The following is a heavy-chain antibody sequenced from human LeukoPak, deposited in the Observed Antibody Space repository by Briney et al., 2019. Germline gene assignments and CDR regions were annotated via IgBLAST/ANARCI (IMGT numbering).Heavy chain of an antibody. Sequence: SETLSLTCSVSGGSISTSPYYWGWIRQPPRKGLEWIGVTYYSGNTYYNPSLKSRVTISVDTSKNQVSLKVTSVTAADTALYYCARRRTYDILTGYPQYYFDYWGQGALVTVSS. CDR2: TYYSGNT. V-gene: IGHV4-39*01. CDR1: GGSISTSPYY. D-gene: IGHD3-9*01. J-gene: IGHJ4*02. CDR3: ARRRTYDILTGYPQYYFDY.